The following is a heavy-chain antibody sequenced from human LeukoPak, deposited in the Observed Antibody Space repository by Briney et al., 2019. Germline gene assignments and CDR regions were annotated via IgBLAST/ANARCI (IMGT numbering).Heavy chain of an antibody. J-gene: IGHJ3*02. CDR1: GYTFTSYY. Sequence: ASVTVSCKASGYTFTSYYMHWVRQAPGQGLEWMGIINPSGGSTSYAQKFQGRVTITADKSTSTAYMELSSLRSEDTAVYYCARAVPHSYGYAHAFDIWGQGTMVTVSS. CDR3: ARAVPHSYGYAHAFDI. V-gene: IGHV1-46*01. D-gene: IGHD5-18*01. CDR2: INPSGGST.